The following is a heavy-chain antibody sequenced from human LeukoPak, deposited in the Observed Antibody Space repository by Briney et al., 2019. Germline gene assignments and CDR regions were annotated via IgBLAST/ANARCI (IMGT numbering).Heavy chain of an antibody. J-gene: IGHJ5*02. V-gene: IGHV4-34*01. Sequence: SETLSLTCAVYGGSFSGYYWSWIRQPPGKGLEWIGEINHSGSTNYNSSLKGRVTISVDTSKNQLSLTLSSVTAADTAVYYCATRPDIASTGPGWFDPWGQGTLVTVSS. D-gene: IGHD6-13*01. CDR1: GGSFSGYY. CDR2: INHSGST. CDR3: ATRPDIASTGPGWFDP.